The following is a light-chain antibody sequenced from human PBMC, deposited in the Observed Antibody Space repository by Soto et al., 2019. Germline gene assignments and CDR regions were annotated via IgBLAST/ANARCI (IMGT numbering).Light chain of an antibody. V-gene: IGKV1-33*01. CDR2: DAS. J-gene: IGKJ4*01. Sequence: DIQMTQSPSSLSASVGDRVTITCQASQDISDNLTWFQQKPGKAPKLLIHDASNLETGGPSRFSGSGFGTDFTFTISTLQHEDIATYHCQQYDSFPLTFGGGTKVESK. CDR1: QDISDN. CDR3: QQYDSFPLT.